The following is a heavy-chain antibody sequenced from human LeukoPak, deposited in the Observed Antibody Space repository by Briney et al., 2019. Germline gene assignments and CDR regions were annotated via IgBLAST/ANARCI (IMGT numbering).Heavy chain of an antibody. D-gene: IGHD3-9*01. J-gene: IGHJ3*02. CDR3: ARDLEVGQILRYFDWNSPAVAFDI. CDR1: GYTFTSYG. Sequence: GASVKVSCKASGYTFTSYGISWVRQAPGQGLEWMGWISAYNGNTNYAQKLQGRVTMITDTSTSTAYMELRSLRSDDTAVYYCARDLEVGQILRYFDWNSPAVAFDIWGQGTMVTVSS. CDR2: ISAYNGNT. V-gene: IGHV1-18*01.